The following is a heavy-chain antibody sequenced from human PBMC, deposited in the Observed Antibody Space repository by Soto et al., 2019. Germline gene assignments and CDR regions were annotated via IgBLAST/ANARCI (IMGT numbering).Heavy chain of an antibody. CDR3: ARQITMIVVVNRAPLTD. CDR2: IYYSGST. Sequence: QLQLQESGPGLVKPSETLSLTCTVSGGSISSSSYYWGWIRQPPGKGLEWIGSIYYSGSTYYNPSLKSRVNISVDTSKNQFSLKLSSVTAADTAVYYCARQITMIVVVNRAPLTDWGQGTLVTVSS. D-gene: IGHD3-22*01. CDR1: GGSISSSSYY. V-gene: IGHV4-39*01. J-gene: IGHJ4*02.